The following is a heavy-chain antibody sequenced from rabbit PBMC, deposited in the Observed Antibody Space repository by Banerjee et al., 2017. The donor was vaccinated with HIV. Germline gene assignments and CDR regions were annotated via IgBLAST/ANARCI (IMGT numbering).Heavy chain of an antibody. V-gene: IGHV1S45*01. CDR1: GFSFSYSYD. J-gene: IGHJ4*01. CDR3: ARGPVIGNTYGYAYFSL. D-gene: IGHD6-1*01. Sequence: QEQLVESGGGLVQPGGSLKLTCTASGFSFSYSYDVCWVRQAPGKGLEWIACIDTGDGGTYYANWAKGRFTISKTSSTTVTLQMTSLTAADTAPYFCARGPVIGNTYGYAYFSLWGQGTLVTVS. CDR2: IDTGDGGT.